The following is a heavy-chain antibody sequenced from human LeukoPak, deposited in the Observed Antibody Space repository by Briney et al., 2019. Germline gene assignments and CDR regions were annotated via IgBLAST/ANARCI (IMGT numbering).Heavy chain of an antibody. CDR1: GFIFSSYW. V-gene: IGHV3-7*01. D-gene: IGHD2-21*01. J-gene: IGHJ5*02. CDR2: IKEDGSEK. Sequence: GGSLRLSREASGFIFSSYWMSWVRQAPEKGLEWVANIKEDGSEKYFVDSVKGRFTISRDNAKNSLYLQMNSLRAEDTAIYYCARDKGVVGTLAPWGQGTLVTVSS. CDR3: ARDKGVVGTLAP.